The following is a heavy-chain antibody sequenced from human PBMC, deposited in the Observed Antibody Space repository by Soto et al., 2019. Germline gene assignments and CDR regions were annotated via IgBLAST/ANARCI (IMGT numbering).Heavy chain of an antibody. V-gene: IGHV1-69*11. CDR1: GGTLSSYG. D-gene: IGHD6-19*01. Sequence: QVQLVQSGAEVKKPGSSVKVSCKASGGTLSSYGINWVLQAPGQGLEWMGGITPILGTAYYAQNFQGRVTITADESTTTAYMELSSLRSDDTAIYYCARGRTVSGVFDYWGQGTLLTVSS. CDR3: ARGRTVSGVFDY. J-gene: IGHJ4*02. CDR2: ITPILGTA.